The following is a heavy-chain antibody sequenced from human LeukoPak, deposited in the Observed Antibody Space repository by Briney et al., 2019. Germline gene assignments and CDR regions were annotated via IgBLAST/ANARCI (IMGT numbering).Heavy chain of an antibody. V-gene: IGHV4-59*01. CDR1: GGSISSYY. J-gene: IGHJ3*02. Sequence: PSETPSLTCSVSGGSISSYYWSWIRQPPGKRLEWIGDIHHSGSTHYNPSLKSRVTISMDTSKNQFSLKLSSVTAADTAVYYCARETSWLGGDAFDIWGPGTMVSVSS. CDR2: IHHSGST. CDR3: ARETSWLGGDAFDI. D-gene: IGHD2-2*01.